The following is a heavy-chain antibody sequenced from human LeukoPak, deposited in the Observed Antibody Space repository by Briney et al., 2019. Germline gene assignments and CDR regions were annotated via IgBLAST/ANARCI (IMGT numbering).Heavy chain of an antibody. V-gene: IGHV3-33*01. D-gene: IGHD2-21*02. Sequence: GGSLRLSCAASGFTFSIYGMHWVRQAPGKGLEWVAVIWYDGSNKYYADSVKGRFTISRDNSKNALYLQMNSLRAEDTAVYYCAREHIVVVTAIQYNWFDPWGQGTLVTVSS. CDR2: IWYDGSNK. J-gene: IGHJ5*02. CDR1: GFTFSIYG. CDR3: AREHIVVVTAIQYNWFDP.